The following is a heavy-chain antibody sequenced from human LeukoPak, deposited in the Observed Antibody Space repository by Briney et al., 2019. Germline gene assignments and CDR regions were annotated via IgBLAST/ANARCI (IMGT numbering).Heavy chain of an antibody. Sequence: GASVKVSCKTFGYMFTNYYMHWVRQAPGQGLEWMGIINLSGGSTAYAQKFQGRVIMTRDTSTSTVYMDLSSLRSEDTAVYYCASRETMYEDPGSDLPPHDAIDIWGQGTMVTVSS. CDR2: INLSGGST. CDR3: ASRETMYEDPGSDLPPHDAIDI. D-gene: IGHD3-10*01. V-gene: IGHV1-46*01. J-gene: IGHJ3*02. CDR1: GYMFTNYY.